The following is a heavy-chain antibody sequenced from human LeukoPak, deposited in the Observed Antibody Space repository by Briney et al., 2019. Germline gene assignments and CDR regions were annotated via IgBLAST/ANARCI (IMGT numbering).Heavy chain of an antibody. Sequence: ASVKVSCTVSGYTLTELSMHWVRQAPGKGLEWMGGFDPEDGETIYAQKFQGRVTMTEDTSTDTAYMELSSLRSEDTAVYYCAADPTYYYDSSGYNWGQGTLGTVSS. CDR3: AADPTYYYDSSGYN. J-gene: IGHJ1*01. D-gene: IGHD3-22*01. CDR2: FDPEDGET. V-gene: IGHV1-24*01. CDR1: GYTLTELS.